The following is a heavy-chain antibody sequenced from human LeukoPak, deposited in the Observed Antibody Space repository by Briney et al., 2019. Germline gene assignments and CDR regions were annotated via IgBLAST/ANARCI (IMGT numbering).Heavy chain of an antibody. D-gene: IGHD6-19*01. Sequence: PGGSLRLSCAASGFTFSSYGMHWVRQAPGKGLEWVAVISNDGSNKYYADSVKGRFTISRDNSKNTLYLQMNSLRAEDTAVYYCAKDNIAVAGTDYYYYGMDVWGQGTTVTVSS. CDR3: AKDNIAVAGTDYYYYGMDV. J-gene: IGHJ6*02. CDR1: GFTFSSYG. V-gene: IGHV3-30*18. CDR2: ISNDGSNK.